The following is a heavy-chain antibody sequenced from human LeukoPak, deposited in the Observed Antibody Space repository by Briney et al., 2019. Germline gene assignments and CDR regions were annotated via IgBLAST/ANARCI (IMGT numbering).Heavy chain of an antibody. CDR2: IIHTGSLT. D-gene: IGHD2-15*01. CDR1: GFTSPPS. Sequence: PGRSLRLSCAASGFTSPPSEWNWVRQAPGKGLEWISYIIHTGSLTYYADSVKGRFTISRDNAKNFLYLQMNSLRVEDTGIYYCSSYCSEGTCYGYFHHWGQGTLVSVSS. CDR3: SSYCSEGTCYGYFHH. J-gene: IGHJ1*01. V-gene: IGHV3-48*03.